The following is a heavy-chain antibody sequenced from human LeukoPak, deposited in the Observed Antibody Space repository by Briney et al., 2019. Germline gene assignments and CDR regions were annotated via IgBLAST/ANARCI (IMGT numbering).Heavy chain of an antibody. J-gene: IGHJ4*02. CDR3: AKDRRYSSSWGPVTDY. CDR1: GSTFSSYA. D-gene: IGHD6-13*01. V-gene: IGHV3-23*01. Sequence: GGSLRLSCAASGSTFSSYAMSWVRQAPGKGLEWVSAISGSGGSTCYADSVKGRFTISRDNSKNTLYLQMNSLRAEDTAVYYCAKDRRYSSSWGPVTDYWGQGTLVTVSS. CDR2: ISGSGGST.